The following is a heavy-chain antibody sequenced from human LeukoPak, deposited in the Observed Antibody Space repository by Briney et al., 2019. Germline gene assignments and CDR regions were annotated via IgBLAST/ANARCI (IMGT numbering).Heavy chain of an antibody. CDR1: GGAINSYY. V-gene: IGHV4-59*08. Sequence: PSETLSLTCTVSGGAINSYYWSWIRQPPGKGLEWIGYISYSGSTTYNPSLRSRVTMSVDTSKNQFSLKLTSVTAADTAVYYCARGWFDFDYWGQGTLDTVSS. J-gene: IGHJ4*02. CDR2: ISYSGST. D-gene: IGHD3-10*01. CDR3: ARGWFDFDY.